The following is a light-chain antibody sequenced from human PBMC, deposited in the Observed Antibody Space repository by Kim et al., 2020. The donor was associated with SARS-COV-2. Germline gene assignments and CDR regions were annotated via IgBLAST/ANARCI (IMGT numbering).Light chain of an antibody. V-gene: IGLV7-46*01. CDR3: MLCYSDGCV. Sequence: QAVVTQEPSLTVSPGGTVTLTCGSNTGAVTSGHYPYWFQQKPGQAPRTLIFDTNNKYSWTPARFSGSLLGGKAALTLSGAQPDDEADYYCMLCYSDGCVFGGGTQLTVL. CDR2: DTN. CDR1: TGAVTSGHY. J-gene: IGLJ3*02.